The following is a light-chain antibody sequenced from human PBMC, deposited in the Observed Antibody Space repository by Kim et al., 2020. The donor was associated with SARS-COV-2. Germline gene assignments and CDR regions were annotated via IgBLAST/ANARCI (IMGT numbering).Light chain of an antibody. CDR1: RSLSNR. Sequence: DIQMTQSPSPLSASVGDRVAITCRASRSLSNRLAWYQVKPGKAPKLLIYDASTLDTGVPSRFSGGVSGTDFTLNISSLQPDDFATYYCQQYNSHSTFGQGTKV. CDR3: QQYNSHST. V-gene: IGKV1-5*01. CDR2: DAS. J-gene: IGKJ1*01.